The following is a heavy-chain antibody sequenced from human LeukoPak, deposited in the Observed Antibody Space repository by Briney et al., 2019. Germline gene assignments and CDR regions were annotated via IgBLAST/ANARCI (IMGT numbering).Heavy chain of an antibody. CDR3: ASSVYSGSRTKSFDY. CDR1: GFIVRTNY. CDR2: IYSGGNT. Sequence: PGGSLRLSCAVSGFIVRTNYMNWVRQAPGKGLEWVSVIYSGGNTYYADSVKGRFTISRDNSKNTLYLQLNSLRAEDTAVYYCASSVYSGSRTKSFDYWGQGTLVSVSS. D-gene: IGHD3-10*01. J-gene: IGHJ4*02. V-gene: IGHV3-53*01.